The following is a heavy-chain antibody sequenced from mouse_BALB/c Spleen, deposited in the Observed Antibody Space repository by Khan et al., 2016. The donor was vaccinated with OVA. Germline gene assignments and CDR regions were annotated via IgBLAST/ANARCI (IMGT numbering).Heavy chain of an antibody. V-gene: IGHV1S132*01. CDR2: IYPGTDNS. CDR1: GYIFTSYW. D-gene: IGHD3-2*02. J-gene: IGHJ2*01. Sequence: QVQLKQSGAELVRPGASVKLSCKTSGYIFTSYWIHWVKQRSGQGLEWIARIYPGTDNSYYNEKFKDKATLTADKSSSTAYMQLSSLKSEDTDVYVCAREEALYHFDHWGQGTTLTVSS. CDR3: AREEALYHFDH.